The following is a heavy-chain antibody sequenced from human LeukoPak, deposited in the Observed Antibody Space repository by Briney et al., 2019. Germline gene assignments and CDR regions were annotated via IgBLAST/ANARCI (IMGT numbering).Heavy chain of an antibody. Sequence: GGSLRLSCAASGFTFSSYGMHWVRQAPGKGLEWVAVISYDGSNKYYADSVKGRFTISRDNSKNTLYLQMNSLRAEDTAVYYCARDERYGCSGGSCQTNDYWGQGTLVTVSS. J-gene: IGHJ4*02. CDR1: GFTFSSYG. CDR2: ISYDGSNK. CDR3: ARDERYGCSGGSCQTNDY. D-gene: IGHD2-15*01. V-gene: IGHV3-30*03.